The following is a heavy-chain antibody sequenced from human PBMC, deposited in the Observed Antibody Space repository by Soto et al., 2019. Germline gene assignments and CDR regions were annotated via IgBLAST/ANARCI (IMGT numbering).Heavy chain of an antibody. CDR3: ARRNKYGCLDY. V-gene: IGHV5-51*01. J-gene: IGHJ4*02. Sequence: GESLKISCKGSGYSFTSYWIGWVRQMPGKGLEWMGIIYPGESDTRYSPSFQGQVTISADKSISTAYLQWRSLKTSDTAMYYCARRNKYGCLDYWGQGTLVTVSS. CDR1: GYSFTSYW. CDR2: IYPGESDT. D-gene: IGHD6-19*01.